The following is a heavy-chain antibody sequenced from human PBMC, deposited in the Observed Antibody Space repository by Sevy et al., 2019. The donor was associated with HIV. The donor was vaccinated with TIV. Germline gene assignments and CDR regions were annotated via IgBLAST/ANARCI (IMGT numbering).Heavy chain of an antibody. J-gene: IGHJ4*02. CDR2: VFTSGST. D-gene: IGHD6-19*01. V-gene: IGHV4-31*11. CDR3: ARGVAVAGSFVFDY. Sequence: SETLSLTCAVSGGSISSGDYYWNWIRQHPGKGLMWIGYVFTSGSTYYNPSLKSRLIISGDTSKNQFSLRLSSVTAADTAVYYCARGVAVAGSFVFDYWGQGTLVTVSS. CDR1: GGSISSGDYY.